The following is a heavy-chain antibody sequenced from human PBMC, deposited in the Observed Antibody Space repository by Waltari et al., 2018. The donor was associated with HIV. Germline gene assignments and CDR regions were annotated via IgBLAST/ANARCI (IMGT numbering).Heavy chain of an antibody. Sequence: QVQLQESGPGLVKPSETLSLTCTVSGGSISSYYWSWIRQPPGKGLEWIGYIYYSGSTNYTPARKSRVTISVDTAKNQFSLKLSSVTAADTAVYYCASTHDYGDYHSSGFDYWGQGTLVTVSS. CDR1: GGSISSYY. CDR2: IYYSGST. CDR3: ASTHDYGDYHSSGFDY. D-gene: IGHD4-17*01. V-gene: IGHV4-59*13. J-gene: IGHJ4*02.